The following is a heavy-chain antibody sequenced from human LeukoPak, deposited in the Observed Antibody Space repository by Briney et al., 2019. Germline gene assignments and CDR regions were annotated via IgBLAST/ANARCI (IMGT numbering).Heavy chain of an antibody. CDR2: ISAYNGNT. CDR1: GYTFTSYG. Sequence: ASVKVSCKASGYTFTSYGISWVRQAPGQGLEWMGWISAYNGNTNYAQKLQGRVTMTTDTSTSTAYMELRSLRSDDTAVYYCARDDVSCTHGVCSDLFHYWGQGTLVTVSS. J-gene: IGHJ4*02. D-gene: IGHD2-8*01. V-gene: IGHV1-18*01. CDR3: ARDDVSCTHGVCSDLFHY.